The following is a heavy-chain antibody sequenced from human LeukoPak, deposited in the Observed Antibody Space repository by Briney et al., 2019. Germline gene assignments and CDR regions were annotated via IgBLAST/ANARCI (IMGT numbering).Heavy chain of an antibody. J-gene: IGHJ3*02. V-gene: IGHV3-7*03. CDR3: ARDLSPWETRNPDAFDI. D-gene: IGHD1-14*01. Sequence: GGSLRLSCAASGFTYSSYWMSWVRQAPGKGLEWVANIKQDGSEKYYVDSVKGRFTISRDNSKNTLYLQMNSLRAEDTAVYYCARDLSPWETRNPDAFDIWGQGTMVTVSS. CDR2: IKQDGSEK. CDR1: GFTYSSYW.